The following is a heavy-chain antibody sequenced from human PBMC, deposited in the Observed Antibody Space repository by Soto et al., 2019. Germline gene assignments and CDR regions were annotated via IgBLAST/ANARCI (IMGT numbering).Heavy chain of an antibody. Sequence: QVQLVQSGAEVKKPGSSVKVSCKASGGTFSSYAISWVRQAPGQGLEWMGGIIPIFGTANYAQKFQGRVTITADESTRTAYMELSSLRSEDTAVYYCARESVGIAAAGTGYFQHWGQGTLVTVSS. J-gene: IGHJ1*01. CDR3: ARESVGIAAAGTGYFQH. CDR1: GGTFSSYA. D-gene: IGHD6-13*01. V-gene: IGHV1-69*12. CDR2: IIPIFGTA.